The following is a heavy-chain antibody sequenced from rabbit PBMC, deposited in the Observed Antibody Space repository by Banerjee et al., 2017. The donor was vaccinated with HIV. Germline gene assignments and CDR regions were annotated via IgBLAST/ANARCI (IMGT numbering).Heavy chain of an antibody. Sequence: QLKETGGGLVQPGGSLTLSCKASGFDFSNYWMSWVRQAPGKGLEWIGIIYVGKGTTYYATWVNGRFTISSDNAQNTVDLQMNSLTAADTATYFCARDMVGAGYAWDLWGQGTLVTVS. CDR2: IYVGKGTT. J-gene: IGHJ6*01. V-gene: IGHV1S7*01. D-gene: IGHD6-1*01. CDR1: GFDFSNYW. CDR3: ARDMVGAGYAWDL.